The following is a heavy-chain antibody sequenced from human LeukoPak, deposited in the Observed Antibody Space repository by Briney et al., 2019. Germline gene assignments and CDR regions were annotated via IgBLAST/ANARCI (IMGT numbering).Heavy chain of an antibody. Sequence: SETLFLTCTFSGASISTGGYYWTWIRQPPGEGLEWIGYIYYTGSIDYNPSLKTRLSISLDTSKNQFSLKLTSVTAADTAVYYCARDHSYYFGSQTSTLDVWGQGTAVTVSS. D-gene: IGHD3-10*01. CDR1: GASISTGGYY. J-gene: IGHJ6*02. CDR3: ARDHSYYFGSQTSTLDV. CDR2: IYYTGSI. V-gene: IGHV4-31*03.